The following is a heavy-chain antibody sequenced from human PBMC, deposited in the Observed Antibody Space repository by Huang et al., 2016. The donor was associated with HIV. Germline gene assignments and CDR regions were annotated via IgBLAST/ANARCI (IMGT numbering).Heavy chain of an antibody. V-gene: IGHV3-30*02. CDR2: VRFDGSNE. CDR1: AFNFHVYG. Sequence: QPQLVESGGGVVQRGGSLRLSCAASAFNFHVYGLHWLRQAPGKGLEWVAFVRFDGSNEYYVDSVKGRFTISRYNSKKMLFLEMDNLRPEDTAVYFCARDSRWGIVATTLSYFDYWGQGTLVTVSS. CDR3: ARDSRWGIVATTLSYFDY. D-gene: IGHD5-12*01. J-gene: IGHJ4*02.